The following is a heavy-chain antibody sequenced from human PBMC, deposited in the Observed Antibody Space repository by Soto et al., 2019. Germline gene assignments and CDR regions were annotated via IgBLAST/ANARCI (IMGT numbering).Heavy chain of an antibody. V-gene: IGHV1-69*13. Sequence: SVKVSCKASGYTFTSYDTNWVRQAPGQGLEWMGGIIPIFGTANYAQKFQGRVTITADESTSTAYMELSSLRSEDTAVYYCARVVVSGTVTTDYYYYGMDVWGQGTTVTVSS. CDR3: ARVVVSGTVTTDYYYYGMDV. J-gene: IGHJ6*02. CDR2: IIPIFGTA. CDR1: GYTFTSYD. D-gene: IGHD4-4*01.